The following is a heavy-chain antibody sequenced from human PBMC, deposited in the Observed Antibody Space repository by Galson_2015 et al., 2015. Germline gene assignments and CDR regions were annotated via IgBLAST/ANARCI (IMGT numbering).Heavy chain of an antibody. Sequence: ALRLSCAASGFTFSSYGMHWVRQAPGKGLEWVAVIWYDGSNKYYADSVKGRFTISRDNSKNTLYLQMNSLRAEDTAVYYCAGEFRVKMASIGYWGPGTLVTVSS. V-gene: IGHV3-33*01. CDR3: AGEFRVKMASIGY. D-gene: IGHD5-24*01. CDR2: IWYDGSNK. J-gene: IGHJ4*02. CDR1: GFTFSSYG.